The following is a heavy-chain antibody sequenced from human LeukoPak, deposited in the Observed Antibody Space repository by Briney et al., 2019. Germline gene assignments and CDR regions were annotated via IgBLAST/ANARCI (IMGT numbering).Heavy chain of an antibody. Sequence: SETLSLTCTVSGGSISSYYWSWIRQPPGKGLEWIGYIYYSGSTNYNPSLKSRVTISVDTSKNQFSLKLSSVTAADTAVYYCATKLGGGGWFDPWGQGTLVTVSS. CDR1: GGSISSYY. J-gene: IGHJ5*02. CDR3: ATKLGGGGWFDP. CDR2: IYYSGST. D-gene: IGHD1-26*01. V-gene: IGHV4-59*01.